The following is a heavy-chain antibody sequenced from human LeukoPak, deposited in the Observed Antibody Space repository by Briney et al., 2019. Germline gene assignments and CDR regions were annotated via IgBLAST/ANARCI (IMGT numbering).Heavy chain of an antibody. D-gene: IGHD6-6*01. CDR3: ARDQEYSIQLDY. J-gene: IGHJ4*02. V-gene: IGHV4-34*01. Sequence: SETLSLTCAVYGGSFSGYYWSWIRQPPGKGLVWIGEINHSGSTNYNPSLKSRVTISVDTSKNQFSLKLSSVTAADTAVYYCARDQEYSIQLDYWGQGTLVTVSS. CDR1: GGSFSGYY. CDR2: INHSGST.